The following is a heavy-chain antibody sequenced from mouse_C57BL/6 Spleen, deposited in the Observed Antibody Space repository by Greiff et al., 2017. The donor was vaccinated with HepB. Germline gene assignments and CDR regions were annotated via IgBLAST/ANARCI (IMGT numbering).Heavy chain of an antibody. V-gene: IGHV1-61*01. CDR1: GYTFTSYW. CDR2: IYPADSET. J-gene: IGHJ3*01. D-gene: IGHD1-1*01. Sequence: QVQLQQPGAELVRPGSSVKLSCKASGYTFTSYWMAWVKQRPGQGLEWIGNIYPADSETHYNQKFKDKATLTVDKSSSTAYMQLSSLTSEDSAVYYCARSGDYYGSSVFAYWGQGTLVTVSA. CDR3: ARSGDYYGSSVFAY.